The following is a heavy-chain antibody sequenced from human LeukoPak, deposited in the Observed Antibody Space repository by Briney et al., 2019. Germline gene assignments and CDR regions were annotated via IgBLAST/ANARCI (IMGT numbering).Heavy chain of an antibody. D-gene: IGHD6-25*01. CDR2: IYYSGST. Sequence: PSETLSLTCTVSGGSISSYYWSWIRQPPGKGLEWIGYIYYSGSTNYNPSLKSRVTISVDTSKNQFSLKLSSVTAADTAVYYCAREVAAGRYFDLWGRGTLVTVSS. J-gene: IGHJ2*01. V-gene: IGHV4-59*12. CDR3: AREVAAGRYFDL. CDR1: GGSISSYY.